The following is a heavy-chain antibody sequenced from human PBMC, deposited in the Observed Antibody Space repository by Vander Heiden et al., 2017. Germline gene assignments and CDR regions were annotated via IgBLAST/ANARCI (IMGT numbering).Heavy chain of an antibody. V-gene: IGHV3-21*01. CDR2: ISSSSSYI. CDR1: GLTFSSYS. D-gene: IGHD4-17*01. J-gene: IGHJ4*02. CDR3: ARATVTTFPPFY. Sequence: EVQLVESGGGLVKPGGSLRLSCAASGLTFSSYSMNWVRQAPGKGLEWVSSISSSSSYIYYADSVKGRFTISRDNAKNSLYLQMNSLRAEDTAVYYCARATVTTFPPFYWGQGTLVTVSS.